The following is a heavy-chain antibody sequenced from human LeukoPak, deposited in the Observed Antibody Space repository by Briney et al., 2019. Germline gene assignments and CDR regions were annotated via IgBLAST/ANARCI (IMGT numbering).Heavy chain of an antibody. J-gene: IGHJ4*02. CDR3: AKVGLRYFDWLLTFDY. Sequence: GSVKVSCKASGYTFTSYGISWVRQAPGQGLEWMGWISAYNGNTNYAQKLQGRVTMTTDTSTSTAYMELRSLRPDDTAVYYCAKVGLRYFDWLLTFDYWGQGTLVTVSS. CDR2: ISAYNGNT. CDR1: GYTFTSYG. D-gene: IGHD3-9*01. V-gene: IGHV1-18*01.